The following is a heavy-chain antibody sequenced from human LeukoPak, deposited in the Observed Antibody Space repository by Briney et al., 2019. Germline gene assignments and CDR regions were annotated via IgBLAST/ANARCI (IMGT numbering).Heavy chain of an antibody. J-gene: IGHJ4*02. CDR1: GFTLSGHG. CDR2: ISYGGSNK. V-gene: IGHV3-30-3*01. Sequence: GGSLRLSCAASGFTLSGHGMHWVRQAPGKGLEWVAIISYGGSNKDYADSVKGRFTTSRDNSKNTLYMQMNSLRPEDTAVYYCARDRSGTYSFDYWGQGALVTVSS. CDR3: ARDRSGTYSFDY. D-gene: IGHD1-26*01.